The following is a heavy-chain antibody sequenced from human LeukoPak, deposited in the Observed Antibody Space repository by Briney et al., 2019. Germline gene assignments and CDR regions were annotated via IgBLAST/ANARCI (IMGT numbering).Heavy chain of an antibody. Sequence: GGSLRLSCAASGFTFSSYWMSWVRQAPGKGLEWVANIKQDGSEKYYVDSVEGRFTISRDNAKNSLYLQMNSLRAEDTAVYYCARDPYYDFWSGHRHYFDYWGQGTLVTVSS. CDR2: IKQDGSEK. CDR3: ARDPYYDFWSGHRHYFDY. J-gene: IGHJ4*02. CDR1: GFTFSSYW. D-gene: IGHD3-3*01. V-gene: IGHV3-7*01.